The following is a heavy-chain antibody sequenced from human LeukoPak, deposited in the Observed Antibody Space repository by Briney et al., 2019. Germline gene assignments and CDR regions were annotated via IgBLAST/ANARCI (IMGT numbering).Heavy chain of an antibody. Sequence: GGSLRLSCSASGFTFSAYTMNWVRQAPGQGLEWVSYISSGSSSVYYADSVKGRFTISRVNAKNSLYLQMNSLRAEDTAVYYCARPVDYNAGDYWGQGTLVTVSS. CDR2: ISSGSSSV. CDR3: ARPVDYNAGDY. CDR1: GFTFSAYT. J-gene: IGHJ4*02. D-gene: IGHD5-12*01. V-gene: IGHV3-48*04.